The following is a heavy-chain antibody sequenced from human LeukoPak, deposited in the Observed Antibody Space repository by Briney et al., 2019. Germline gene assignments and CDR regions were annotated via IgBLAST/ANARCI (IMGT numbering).Heavy chain of an antibody. V-gene: IGHV1-2*02. CDR1: GYTFTGYY. CDR2: INPNSGGT. CDR3: ARVVRAAAAPRSYFQH. Sequence: ASVKVSCKASGYTFTGYYMHWVRQPPGLGLEWMGWINPNSGGTNYAQKFQGRVTMTRDTSISTAYMELSRLRSDDTAVYYCARVVRAAAAPRSYFQHWGQGTLVTVSS. J-gene: IGHJ1*01. D-gene: IGHD6-13*01.